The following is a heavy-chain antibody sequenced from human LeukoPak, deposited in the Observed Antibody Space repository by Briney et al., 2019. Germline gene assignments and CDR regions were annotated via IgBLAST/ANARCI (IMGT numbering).Heavy chain of an antibody. CDR1: GFTFSRHG. J-gene: IGHJ4*02. CDR2: IRYDGSDK. Sequence: GGSLRLSCAASGFTFSRHGMQWVRQAPGKGLELVAFIRYDGSDKYYADSVKGRFTISRDNAKNSLYLQMNSLRAEDTAVYYCARDLGGYYDSSGYWNYWGQGTLVTVSS. D-gene: IGHD3-22*01. V-gene: IGHV3-30*02. CDR3: ARDLGGYYDSSGYWNY.